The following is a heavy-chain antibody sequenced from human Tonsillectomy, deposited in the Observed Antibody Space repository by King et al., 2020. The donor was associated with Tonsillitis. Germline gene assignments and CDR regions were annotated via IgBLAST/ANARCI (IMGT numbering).Heavy chain of an antibody. J-gene: IGHJ3*02. CDR3: TTKNWGSKPDAFDM. V-gene: IGHV3-15*07. D-gene: IGHD7-27*01. Sequence: VQLVESGGGLLQPGGSLRLSCAASGFIFTTVWMNWVRQAPGKGLEWVGHIRTKSEGGTTNYAAPVKGRFTISRDDSKNTVYLQMSSLKTEDTAVYYCTTKNWGSKPDAFDMWGQGTMVTVSS. CDR2: IRTKSEGGTT. CDR1: GFIFTTVW.